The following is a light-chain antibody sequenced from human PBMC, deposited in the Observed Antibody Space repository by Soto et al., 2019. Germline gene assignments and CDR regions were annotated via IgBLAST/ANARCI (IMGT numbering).Light chain of an antibody. CDR2: STD. V-gene: IGLV1-44*01. CDR3: AAWDDSLKGWV. Sequence: QSVLTQPHSASGTPGQRVTISCSGSSSNIGSHPVDWYQHLPGMAPKLLIYSTDQRPSGITDRLSGSKSGTSASLAISGLQSEDEADYYCAAWDDSLKGWVFGGGTKLTVL. J-gene: IGLJ3*02. CDR1: SSNIGSHP.